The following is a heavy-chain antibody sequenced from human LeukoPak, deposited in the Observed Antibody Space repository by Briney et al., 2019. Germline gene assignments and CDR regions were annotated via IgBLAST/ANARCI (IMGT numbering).Heavy chain of an antibody. Sequence: PSETLSLPCAVYGGSFSGYYWSWIRQPPGKGLEWIGEINHSGSTNYNPSLKSRVTISVDTSKNQFSLKLSSVTAADTAVYYCARGGDYYDSSGSWFDPWGQGTLVTVSS. J-gene: IGHJ5*02. V-gene: IGHV4-34*01. CDR3: ARGGDYYDSSGSWFDP. D-gene: IGHD3-22*01. CDR1: GGSFSGYY. CDR2: INHSGST.